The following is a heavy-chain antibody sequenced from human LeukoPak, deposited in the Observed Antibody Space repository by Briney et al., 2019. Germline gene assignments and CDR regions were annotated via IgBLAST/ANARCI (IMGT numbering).Heavy chain of an antibody. CDR1: GFTFSTYT. CDR2: ISGSGGST. D-gene: IGHD6-13*01. V-gene: IGHV3-23*01. CDR3: AKDYSSSV. J-gene: IGHJ4*02. Sequence: GGSLRLSCAASGFTFSTYTMSWVRQAPGKGLEWVSDISGSGGSTYYPDSVEGRFTISRDNSKNTLYLQMNSLRAEDTAVYYCAKDYSSSVWGQGTLVTVSS.